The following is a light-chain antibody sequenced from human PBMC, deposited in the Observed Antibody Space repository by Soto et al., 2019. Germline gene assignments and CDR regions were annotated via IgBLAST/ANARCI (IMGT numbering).Light chain of an antibody. CDR2: EVS. CDR3: SSFSSGTTL. V-gene: IGLV2-14*01. CDR1: SSDVGGYEF. J-gene: IGLJ1*01. Sequence: QSALTQPASVSGSPGQSITISCTGTSSDVGGYEFVSWYQQHPGKAPKLMIYEVSNRPSGVSNRFSGSKSGNTASLTISGLQAEDEADYYCSSFSSGTTLFGTGTKLTVL.